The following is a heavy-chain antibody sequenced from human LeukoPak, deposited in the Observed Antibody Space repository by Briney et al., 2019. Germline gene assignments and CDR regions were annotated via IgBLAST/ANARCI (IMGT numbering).Heavy chain of an antibody. CDR1: GYTFNSSY. CDR3: ARGESVGITIFGVVDY. Sequence: ASVKVACKASGYTFNSSYMHWVRQAPGQGLEWMGIINPSDDSTRYAQKFQGRVTMTKDTSTNTVYMELSRLRSDDTAVYYCARGESVGITIFGVVDYWGQGTLVTVSS. D-gene: IGHD3-3*01. J-gene: IGHJ4*02. CDR2: INPSDDST. V-gene: IGHV1-46*02.